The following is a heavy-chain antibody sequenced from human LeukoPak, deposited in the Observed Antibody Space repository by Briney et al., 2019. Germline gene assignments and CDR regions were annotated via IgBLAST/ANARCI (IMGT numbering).Heavy chain of an antibody. CDR1: GYSFTSYW. Sequence: GESLNTSCKGSGYSFTSYWIVWVRQMPGKGLEWMGIIYPGDSDTTYSPSFDGQVTISADQSISTAYLQWSSLKASDAAMYYCAIYGGGGFDYWGQGTLVTVSS. CDR3: AIYGGGGFDY. D-gene: IGHD2/OR15-2a*01. CDR2: IYPGDSDT. J-gene: IGHJ4*02. V-gene: IGHV5-51*01.